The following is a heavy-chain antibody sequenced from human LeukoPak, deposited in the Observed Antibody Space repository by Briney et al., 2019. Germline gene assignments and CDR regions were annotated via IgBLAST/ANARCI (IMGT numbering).Heavy chain of an antibody. CDR1: GGSISSSSYY. J-gene: IGHJ4*02. V-gene: IGHV4-39*01. CDR3: ARYRGYADAGFDY. CDR2: IYYSGST. D-gene: IGHD6-25*01. Sequence: SETLSLTCTVSGGSISSSSYYWGWIRQPPGKGLEWIGSIYYSGSTYYNPSLKSRVTISVDTSKNQFSLKLSSVTAADTAVYYCARYRGYADAGFDYWGQGTLVTVSS.